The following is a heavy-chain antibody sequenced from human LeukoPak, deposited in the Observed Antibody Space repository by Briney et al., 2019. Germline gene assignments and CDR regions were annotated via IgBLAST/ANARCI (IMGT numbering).Heavy chain of an antibody. Sequence: GASVKVSCKASGYTFTSYDINWVRQAPGQGLEWMGWINPNSGGTNYAQKFQGRVTMTRDTSISTAYMELSRLRSDDTAVYYCARESEGRGFPAVSNFDPWGQGTLVTVSS. CDR2: INPNSGGT. J-gene: IGHJ5*02. V-gene: IGHV1-2*02. D-gene: IGHD3-10*01. CDR3: ARESEGRGFPAVSNFDP. CDR1: GYTFTSYD.